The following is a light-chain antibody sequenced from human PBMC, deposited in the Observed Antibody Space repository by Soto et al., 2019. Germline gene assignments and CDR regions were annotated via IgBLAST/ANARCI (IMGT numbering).Light chain of an antibody. CDR3: QQSDSFPHS. Sequence: DIQMTQSPSSVSASVGDRVSITCRASQDISGWLAWYQQKPGQAPKLLLSETSRLQSGVPSRFSGGRSGTEFTLTINSLQPEDLAIYYCQQSDSFPHSFGQGTKLDIK. CDR2: ETS. CDR1: QDISGW. J-gene: IGKJ2*03. V-gene: IGKV1D-12*01.